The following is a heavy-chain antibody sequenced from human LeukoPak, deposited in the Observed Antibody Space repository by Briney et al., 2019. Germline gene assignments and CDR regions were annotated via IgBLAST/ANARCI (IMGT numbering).Heavy chain of an antibody. Sequence: GGSLRPSCAASGFTVSSNYMSWVRQAPGKGLEWVSVIYSGGSTYYADSVKGRFTISRDNSKNTLYLQMNSLRAEDTAVYYCARDPDPSYYGMDVWGQGTTVTVSS. CDR3: ARDPDPSYYGMDV. V-gene: IGHV3-53*01. J-gene: IGHJ6*02. CDR2: IYSGGST. CDR1: GFTVSSNY.